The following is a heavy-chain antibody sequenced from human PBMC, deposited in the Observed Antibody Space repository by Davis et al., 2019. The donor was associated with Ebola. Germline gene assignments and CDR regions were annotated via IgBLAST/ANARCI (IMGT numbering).Heavy chain of an antibody. J-gene: IGHJ5*02. CDR2: IKQDGSQK. V-gene: IGHV3-7*03. CDR3: ARELGTGYSGT. CDR1: GFTFSSHG. D-gene: IGHD1-26*01. Sequence: GESLKISCAASGFTFSSHGMTWVRQAPGKGLEWVANIKQDGSQKYYVDSVKGRFTISRDNAKNSLYLQMNSLRAEDTAMYYCARELGTGYSGTWGQGTLVTVSS.